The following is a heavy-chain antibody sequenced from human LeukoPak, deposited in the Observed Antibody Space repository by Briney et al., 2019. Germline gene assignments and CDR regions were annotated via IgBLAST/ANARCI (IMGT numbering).Heavy chain of an antibody. J-gene: IGHJ4*02. V-gene: IGHV3-20*04. CDR2: INWNGGST. Sequence: SGGSLRLSCAASGFTFDDYGMSWVRQAPGKGLEWVSGINWNGGSTGYADSVKGRFTISRDNAKNSLYLQMNSLRAEDTALYYCARRITLGPKYGDPYGAFDYWGQGTLVTVSS. D-gene: IGHD4-17*01. CDR3: ARRITLGPKYGDPYGAFDY. CDR1: GFTFDDYG.